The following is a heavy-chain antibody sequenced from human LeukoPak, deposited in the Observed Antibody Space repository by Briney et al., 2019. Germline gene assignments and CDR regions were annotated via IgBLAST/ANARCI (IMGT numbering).Heavy chain of an antibody. CDR2: LRPSDNTT. V-gene: IGHV3-48*04. Sequence: QPGGSLRLSCAASGFTFVDYSMNWVRQAPGKGLEWVSYLRPSDNTTYYADSVKGRFSVSRDDAKSSLYLQIDGLRAEDTAVYYCARDDNWAFDYWGQGTLVTVSS. J-gene: IGHJ4*02. CDR3: ARDDNWAFDY. CDR1: GFTFVDYS. D-gene: IGHD1-20*01.